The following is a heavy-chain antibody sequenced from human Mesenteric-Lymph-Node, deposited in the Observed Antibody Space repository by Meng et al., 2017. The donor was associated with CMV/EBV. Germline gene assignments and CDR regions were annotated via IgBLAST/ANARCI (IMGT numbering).Heavy chain of an antibody. J-gene: IGHJ4*02. V-gene: IGHV1-18*01. CDR2: ISAYNGNT. CDR1: GYTFTSYG. D-gene: IGHD3-22*01. Sequence: ASVKVSCKASGYTFTSYGISWVRQAPGQGLEWMGWISAYNGNTNYAQKLQGRVTMTTDTSTSTAYMELSRLTSDDTAVYYCAITNDDSSGYFDCWGQGTLVTVSS. CDR3: AITNDDSSGYFDC.